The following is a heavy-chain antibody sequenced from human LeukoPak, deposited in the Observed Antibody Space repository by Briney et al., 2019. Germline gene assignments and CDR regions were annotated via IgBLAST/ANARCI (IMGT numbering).Heavy chain of an antibody. V-gene: IGHV3-66*01. CDR3: AKDPTGPNDY. J-gene: IGHJ4*02. CDR2: IYSGGTT. Sequence: TGGSLRLSCAASGFTVSSNYMSWVRQAPGKGLEWVSVIYSGGTTSYADSVKGRFTISRDNSKNALYLQMNSLRAEDTAVYYRAKDPTGPNDYWGQGTLVTVSS. D-gene: IGHD4-17*01. CDR1: GFTVSSNY.